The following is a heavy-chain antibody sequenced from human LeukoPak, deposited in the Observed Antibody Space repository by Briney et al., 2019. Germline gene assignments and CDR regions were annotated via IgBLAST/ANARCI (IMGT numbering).Heavy chain of an antibody. J-gene: IGHJ5*02. CDR1: GGSTNSGSYY. CDR2: IYASGST. CDR3: ARAAYSSGWYDWFDP. Sequence: SETLSLTCTVSGGSTNSGSYYWSWIRQPAGKGPEWIGRIYASGSTNYNPSLKSRVTISVDTSKNQFSLKLSSVTAADTAVYYCARAAYSSGWYDWFDPWGQGTLVTVSS. D-gene: IGHD6-19*01. V-gene: IGHV4-61*02.